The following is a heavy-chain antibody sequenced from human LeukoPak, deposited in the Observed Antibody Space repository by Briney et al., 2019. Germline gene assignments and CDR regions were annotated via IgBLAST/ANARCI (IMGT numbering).Heavy chain of an antibody. J-gene: IGHJ4*02. D-gene: IGHD1-26*01. CDR3: AREKSGSLDY. CDR1: GGSFSGYY. Sequence: PSETLSLTCAVYGGSFSGYYWSWIRQPPGKGLEWIGEINHSGSTNYNPSLKSRVTISVDTSKNQFSLKLSSVTAADTAVYYCAREKSGSLDYWGQGTLVTVSS. V-gene: IGHV4-34*01. CDR2: INHSGST.